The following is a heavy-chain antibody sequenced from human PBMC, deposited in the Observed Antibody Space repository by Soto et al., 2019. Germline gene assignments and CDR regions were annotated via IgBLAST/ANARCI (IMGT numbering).Heavy chain of an antibody. V-gene: IGHV4-59*08. CDR2: IYYSGST. J-gene: IGHJ4*02. CDR1: GGSIRSCY. Sequence: SETLSLTCTVSGGSIRSCYWSWIRQPPGKGLEWIGYIYYSGSTNYNPSLKSRVTISVDTSKNQFSLKLRSVTAADTAVYYCARRYGDASDYWGQGTLVTVSS. CDR3: ARRYGDASDY. D-gene: IGHD4-17*01.